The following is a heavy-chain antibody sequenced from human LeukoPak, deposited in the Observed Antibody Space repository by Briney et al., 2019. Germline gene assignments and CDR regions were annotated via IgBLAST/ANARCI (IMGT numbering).Heavy chain of an antibody. CDR2: IYYSGGT. J-gene: IGHJ1*01. D-gene: IGHD3-22*01. Sequence: SETLSLTCTVSGGSISSGGYYWSWIRQHPGKGLEWIGYIYYSGGTYYNPSLKSRVTISVDTSKNQFSLKLSSVTAADTAVYYCASSTSWDSSGYYSEAEYFQHWGQGTLVTVSS. V-gene: IGHV4-31*03. CDR3: ASSTSWDSSGYYSEAEYFQH. CDR1: GGSISSGGYY.